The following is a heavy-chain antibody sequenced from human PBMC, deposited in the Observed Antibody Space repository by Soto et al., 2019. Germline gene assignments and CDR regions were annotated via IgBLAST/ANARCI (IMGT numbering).Heavy chain of an antibody. CDR1: GDSISSGGYY. CDR3: ASLSPRHEFDY. J-gene: IGHJ4*02. D-gene: IGHD6-6*01. V-gene: IGHV4-31*03. Sequence: QVQLQESGPGLVKPSQTLSLTCTVSGDSISSGGYYWSWIRQHPGKGLEWLGYIYYSGCTYYNPSLKSRVTISVDTSKNHFSLKLSSVTAADTAVYYCASLSPRHEFDYWGQGSLVTVSS. CDR2: IYYSGCT.